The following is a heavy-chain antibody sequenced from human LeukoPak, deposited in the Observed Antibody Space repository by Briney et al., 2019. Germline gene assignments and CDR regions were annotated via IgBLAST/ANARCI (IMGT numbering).Heavy chain of an antibody. V-gene: IGHV1-2*02. J-gene: IGHJ5*02. Sequence: ASVKVSCKASGYTFTGYYMHWVRQAPGQGLEWMGWINPNSGGTNYAQKFQGRVTMTRDTSISTAYMELSRLRSDDTAVYYCARDHLLLWFGELYNWFDPWGQGTLVTVSS. CDR3: ARDHLLLWFGELYNWFDP. D-gene: IGHD3-10*01. CDR2: INPNSGGT. CDR1: GYTFTGYY.